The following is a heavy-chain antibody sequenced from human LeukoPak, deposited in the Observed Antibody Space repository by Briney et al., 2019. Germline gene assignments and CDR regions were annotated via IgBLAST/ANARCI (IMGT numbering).Heavy chain of an antibody. CDR2: ISSSGSTI. CDR1: GFTFSDYY. V-gene: IGHV3-11*04. J-gene: IGHJ3*02. D-gene: IGHD1-26*01. CDR3: ARDRDVGATSAVDAFDI. Sequence: PGGSLRLSCAASGFTFSDYYMSWIRQAPGKGLEWVSYISSSGSTIYYADSVKGRFTISSDNAKNSLYLQMNSLRAEDTAVYYCARDRDVGATSAVDAFDIWGQGTMVTVSS.